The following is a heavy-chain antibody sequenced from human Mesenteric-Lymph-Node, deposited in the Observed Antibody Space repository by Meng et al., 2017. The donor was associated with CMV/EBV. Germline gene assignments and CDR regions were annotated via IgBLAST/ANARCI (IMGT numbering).Heavy chain of an antibody. CDR1: GFTLSHYE. CDR2: MSIAGTST. CDR3: TRGNSHAHDY. D-gene: IGHD4-23*01. J-gene: IGHJ4*02. V-gene: IGHV3-48*03. Sequence: GGSLRLSCAASGFTLSHYEMSWVRQAPGKGLEWLSYMSIAGTSTYYADSVKGRFTISRDNAKDTLYLETNSLRVEDTAVYYCTRGNSHAHDYWGQGTLVTVSS.